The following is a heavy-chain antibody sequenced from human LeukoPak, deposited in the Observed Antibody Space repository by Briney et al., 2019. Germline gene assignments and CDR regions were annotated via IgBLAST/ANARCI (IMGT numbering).Heavy chain of an antibody. CDR2: ISYNGST. CDR1: GGSISSSSYF. V-gene: IGHV4-39*01. Sequence: PSETLSLTCTVSGGSISSSSYFWGWIRQPPGKGLEWIGSISYNGSTYYNPSLKSRLTISVDTSKNQFSLKLSSVTAADTAVYYCATGDYLDYWGQGTLVTVSS. J-gene: IGHJ4*02. CDR3: ATGDYLDY.